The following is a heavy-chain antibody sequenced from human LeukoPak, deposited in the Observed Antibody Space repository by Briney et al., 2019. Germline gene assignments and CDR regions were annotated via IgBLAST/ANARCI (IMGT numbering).Heavy chain of an antibody. V-gene: IGHV3-53*01. Sequence: PGETLRLSCAASGFTVSSNYMSWVRQAPGKGLEWVSVMCSGGSTYYADSVKGRFTISRDNSKNTLYLQMNSLRAEDTAVYYCARDYGDYWGQGTLVTVFS. D-gene: IGHD3-16*01. CDR2: MCSGGST. CDR1: GFTVSSNY. J-gene: IGHJ4*02. CDR3: ARDYGDY.